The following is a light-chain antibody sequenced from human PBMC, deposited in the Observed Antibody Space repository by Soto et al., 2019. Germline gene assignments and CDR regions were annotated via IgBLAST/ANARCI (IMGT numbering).Light chain of an antibody. J-gene: IGKJ4*01. CDR1: QGISSH. CDR2: AAS. V-gene: IGKV1-9*01. CDR3: QHLNSFPLT. Sequence: DIQLTQSPSFLSASVGDRVTITCRASQGISSHVAWYQQKPGKAPMLLIYAASTLQSGVPSRFSGSGSETEFTLTISSLHPEDYATYYCQHLNSFPLTFGGGTTVEIK.